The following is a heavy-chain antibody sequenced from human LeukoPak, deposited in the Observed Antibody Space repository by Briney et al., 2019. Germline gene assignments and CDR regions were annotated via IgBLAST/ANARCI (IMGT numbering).Heavy chain of an antibody. CDR3: AHVENPPHAFDI. V-gene: IGHV3-30-3*01. Sequence: GRSLRLSCAASGFTFSSYAMHWVRQAPGKGLEWVAVISYDGSNKYYADSVKGRFTISRDNSKNTLYLQMNSLRAEDTAVYYCAHVENPPHAFDIWGQGTMVTVSS. D-gene: IGHD2/OR15-2a*01. J-gene: IGHJ3*02. CDR2: ISYDGSNK. CDR1: GFTFSSYA.